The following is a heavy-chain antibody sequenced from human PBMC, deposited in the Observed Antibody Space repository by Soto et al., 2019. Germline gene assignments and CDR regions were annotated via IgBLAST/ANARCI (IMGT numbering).Heavy chain of an antibody. Sequence: QVQLQESGPGLVKPSQTLSLTCTVSGGSISSGGYYWSWIRQHPGKGLEWIGYIYYSASTYYNPSLKCRVTLSVDTTQNPFSMTPSSVTAADTAVYYCASARTLDDFEIWGQGTMVTVAS. J-gene: IGHJ3*02. CDR1: GGSISSGGYY. CDR2: IYYSAST. V-gene: IGHV4-31*03. CDR3: ASARTLDDFEI.